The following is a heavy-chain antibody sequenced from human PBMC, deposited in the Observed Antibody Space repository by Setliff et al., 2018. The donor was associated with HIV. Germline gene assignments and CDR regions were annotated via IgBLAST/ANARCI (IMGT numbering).Heavy chain of an antibody. J-gene: IGHJ3*02. Sequence: GGSLRRSCAVSGITFKTYSMSWVRQAPGKGLEWVSSISGSGGTTYYADSVKGRFTISRDNAKNSLYPQMNSLRVEDTAVYFCARVGTGYKSAGNAFDIWGQGTMVTVSS. CDR2: ISGSGGTT. CDR3: ARVGTGYKSAGNAFDI. V-gene: IGHV3-11*04. D-gene: IGHD5-12*01. CDR1: GITFKTYS.